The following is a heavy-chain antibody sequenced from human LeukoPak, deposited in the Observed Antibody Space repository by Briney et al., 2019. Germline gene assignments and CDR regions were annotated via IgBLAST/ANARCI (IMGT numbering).Heavy chain of an antibody. CDR3: ARDFDGGSTGFDC. Sequence: GGSLRLSCAASGFIVSNNFMSSVRQAPGKGLEWVSVMYSDGSTYDADSVRGRFTISRDKSKNTLYLQMNSLRAEDTAVYYCARDFDGGSTGFDCWGQGTLVTVSS. V-gene: IGHV3-53*01. D-gene: IGHD3-9*01. J-gene: IGHJ4*02. CDR1: GFIVSNNF. CDR2: MYSDGST.